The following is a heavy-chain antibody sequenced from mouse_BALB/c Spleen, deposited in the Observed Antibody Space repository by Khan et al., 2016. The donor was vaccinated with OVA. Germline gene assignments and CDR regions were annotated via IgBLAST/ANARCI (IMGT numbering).Heavy chain of an antibody. J-gene: IGHJ2*01. V-gene: IGHV1-7*01. CDR2: INPTSGYT. CDR3: ARDRIDY. Sequence: QVQLQQSGAELAKPGASVKMSCTASGYTFTSYWMHWIKQRPGQGLEWIGYINPTSGYTDYNQKFKDKATLTEDKSSRTAYMQMSSLTSDDSAVYYCARDRIDYLGQGTALTVSS. CDR1: GYTFTSYW.